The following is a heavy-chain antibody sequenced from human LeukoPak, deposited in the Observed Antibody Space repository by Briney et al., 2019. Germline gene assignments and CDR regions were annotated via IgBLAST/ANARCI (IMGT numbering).Heavy chain of an antibody. CDR2: ISWDGGST. D-gene: IGHD1-26*01. V-gene: IGHV3-43*01. CDR1: GFTFDDYT. CDR3: TNSGSSC. Sequence: GGSLRLSCAASGFTFDDYTMHWVRQAPGKGLEWVSLISWDGGSTYYADSVKGRFTISRDNSKNSLYLQMNSLKTEDTAVYYCTNSGSSCWGQGTLVTVSS. J-gene: IGHJ4*02.